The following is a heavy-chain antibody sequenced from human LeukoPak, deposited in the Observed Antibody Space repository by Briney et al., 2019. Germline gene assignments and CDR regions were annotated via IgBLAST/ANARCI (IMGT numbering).Heavy chain of an antibody. D-gene: IGHD6-13*01. CDR2: ISSSSSYI. Sequence: GGSLRLSCAASGFTFSSYAMSWVRQAPGKGLEWVSSISSSSSYIYYADSVKGPFTISRDNAKNSLYLQMNSLRAEDTAVYYCAREAGAGAGRKGYSGIDYWGQGTLVTVSS. J-gene: IGHJ4*02. CDR3: AREAGAGAGRKGYSGIDY. CDR1: GFTFSSYA. V-gene: IGHV3-21*01.